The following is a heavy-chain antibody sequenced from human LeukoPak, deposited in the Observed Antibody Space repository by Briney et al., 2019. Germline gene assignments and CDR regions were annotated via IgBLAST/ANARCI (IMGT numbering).Heavy chain of an antibody. V-gene: IGHV5-51*01. CDR3: ARGAQTRGSDY. CDR1: GYSFTSYW. J-gene: IGHJ4*02. CDR2: IYPGDSDT. D-gene: IGHD4/OR15-4a*01. Sequence: GESLKISWKGSGYSFTSYWIGWGRPIPRKGLEWMGIIYPGDSDTRYSPSFQGQVTISADKSISTAYLQWSSLKASDTAMYYCARGAQTRGSDYWGQGTLVTVSS.